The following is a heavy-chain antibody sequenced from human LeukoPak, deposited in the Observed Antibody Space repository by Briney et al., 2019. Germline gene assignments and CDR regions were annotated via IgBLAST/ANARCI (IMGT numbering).Heavy chain of an antibody. CDR3: ASQNTAMLAFDI. CDR2: IYSGGST. CDR1: GFTVSSNY. J-gene: IGHJ3*02. V-gene: IGHV3-53*01. D-gene: IGHD5-18*01. Sequence: GGSLRLSCAASGFTVSSNYMSWVHQAPGKGLEWVSVIYSGGSTYYADSVKGRFTISRDNSKNTLYLQMNSLRAEDTAVYYCASQNTAMLAFDIWGQGTMVTVSS.